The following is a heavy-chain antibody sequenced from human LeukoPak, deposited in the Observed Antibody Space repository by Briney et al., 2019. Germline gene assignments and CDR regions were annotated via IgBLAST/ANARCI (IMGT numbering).Heavy chain of an antibody. CDR3: ARDQRGSGGLDY. CDR1: GYTFTGYY. D-gene: IGHD3-10*01. J-gene: IGHJ4*02. V-gene: IGHV1-2*02. CDR2: INPNGGGT. Sequence: ASVKVSCKASGYTFTGYYMHWVRQAPGQGLEWMGWINPNGGGTNYAQKFQGRVTMTRDTSISTAYMELSRLRSDDTAVYYCARDQRGSGGLDYWGQGTLVTVSS.